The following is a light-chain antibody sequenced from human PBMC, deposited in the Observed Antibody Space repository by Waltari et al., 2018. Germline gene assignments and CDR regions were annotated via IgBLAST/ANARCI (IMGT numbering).Light chain of an antibody. Sequence: QSALTQPLSVSRSPGQSITISCTGTSSDPRGYNLVSWYQQHPGKATKLIIYEGNKWAAGVCHRFSCSKSGNAASLTISGLQAEDEADYYCGSFAGSTTWVFGGGTTLTVL. J-gene: IGLJ3*02. CDR3: GSFAGSTTWV. V-gene: IGLV2-23*01. CDR2: EGN. CDR1: SSDPRGYNL.